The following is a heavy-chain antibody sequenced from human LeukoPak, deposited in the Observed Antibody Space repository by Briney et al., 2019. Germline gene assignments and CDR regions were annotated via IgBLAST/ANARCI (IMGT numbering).Heavy chain of an antibody. D-gene: IGHD6-13*01. CDR1: GYTFTNHY. Sequence: ASVKVSCKASGYTFTNHYMHWVRQAPGQGLEWLGLISPSGDKTWNAQKFQGRVTMTRDMSTSTDYLELSSLRSDDAAVYYCARVAAAGTIPNWFDPWGQGTLVTVSS. CDR3: ARVAAAGTIPNWFDP. J-gene: IGHJ5*02. CDR2: ISPSGDKT. V-gene: IGHV1-46*01.